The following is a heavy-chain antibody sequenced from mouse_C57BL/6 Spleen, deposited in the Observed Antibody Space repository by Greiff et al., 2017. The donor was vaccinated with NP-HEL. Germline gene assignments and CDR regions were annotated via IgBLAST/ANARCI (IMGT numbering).Heavy chain of an antibody. J-gene: IGHJ4*01. V-gene: IGHV5-17*01. CDR3: ARKWDSYYAMDY. D-gene: IGHD4-1*01. CDR2: ISSGSSTI. CDR1: GFTFSDYG. Sequence: DVKLVESGGGLVKPGGSLKLSCAASGFTFSDYGMHWVRQAPEKGLEWVAYISSGSSTIYYADTVKGRFTISRDNAKNTLFLQMTSLRSEDTAMYYCARKWDSYYAMDYWGQGTSVTVSS.